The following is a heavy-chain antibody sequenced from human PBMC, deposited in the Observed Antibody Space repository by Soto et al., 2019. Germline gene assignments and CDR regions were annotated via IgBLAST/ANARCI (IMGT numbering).Heavy chain of an antibody. CDR2: INHSGST. Sequence: LSLTCAVYGGSFSGYYWSWIRQPPGKGLEWIGEINHSGSTNYNPSLKSRVTISVDTSKNQFSLKLSSVTAADTAVYYCARGRLLRAYNWFDPWGQGTLVTVSS. CDR1: GGSFSGYY. J-gene: IGHJ5*02. D-gene: IGHD3-16*01. CDR3: ARGRLLRAYNWFDP. V-gene: IGHV4-34*01.